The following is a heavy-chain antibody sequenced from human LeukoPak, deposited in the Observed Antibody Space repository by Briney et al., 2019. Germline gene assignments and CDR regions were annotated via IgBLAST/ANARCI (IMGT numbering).Heavy chain of an antibody. Sequence: SETLSLTCTVSSGSISSYYWSWIRQPPGKGLEWIGYIYYSGSTNYNPSLKSRVTISVDTSKNQFSLKLSSVTAADTAVYYCARGSGAAWNDPVNFDYWGQGTLVTVSS. CDR3: ARGSGAAWNDPVNFDY. CDR2: IYYSGST. V-gene: IGHV4-59*08. J-gene: IGHJ4*02. CDR1: SGSISSYY. D-gene: IGHD1-1*01.